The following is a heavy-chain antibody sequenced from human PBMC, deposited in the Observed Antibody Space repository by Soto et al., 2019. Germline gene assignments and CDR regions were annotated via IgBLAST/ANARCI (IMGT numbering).Heavy chain of an antibody. CDR1: GFPFSDFP. V-gene: IGHV3-30*18. CDR2: VSHDGRNT. J-gene: IGHJ4*02. Sequence: VQLVESGGGVVQPGRSLRLSCAASGFPFSDFPMHWVRQAPGKGLEWVAVVSHDGRNTHYAASVKGRFTISRDRSKNTGSLGMPSLRAEDTAVYYGAKGGGQWLVTSDFNYWGQGALVTVSS. CDR3: AKGGGQWLVTSDFNY. D-gene: IGHD6-19*01.